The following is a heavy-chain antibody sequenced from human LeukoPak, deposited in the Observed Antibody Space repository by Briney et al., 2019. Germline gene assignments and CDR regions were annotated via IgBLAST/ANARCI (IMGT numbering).Heavy chain of an antibody. Sequence: SETLSLTCTVSGGSISSTSYYWGWIRQPPGKGLVWLGVISYSGSTYYNPSLKSRVTISVDTSKNQYSMKLRSVTAADTAVYYCARTDHLQAFDIWGQGTMVTVSS. J-gene: IGHJ3*02. CDR2: ISYSGST. CDR3: ARTDHLQAFDI. CDR1: GGSISSTSYY. V-gene: IGHV4-39*01.